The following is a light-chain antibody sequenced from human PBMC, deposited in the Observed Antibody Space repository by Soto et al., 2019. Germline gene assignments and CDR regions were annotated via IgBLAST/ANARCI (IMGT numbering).Light chain of an antibody. CDR3: QQANSVMLT. CDR2: ATS. CDR1: QDVNNW. J-gene: IGKJ4*01. V-gene: IGKV1-12*01. Sequence: DIQMTQSPSSVSASVGDRVTITCRASQDVNNWLAWYQQKPGRAPKLLIYATSRLHSGVPSRFSGSGSGTDFSLTITSLQPEDFATYYCQQANSVMLTFGGGTKVEIK.